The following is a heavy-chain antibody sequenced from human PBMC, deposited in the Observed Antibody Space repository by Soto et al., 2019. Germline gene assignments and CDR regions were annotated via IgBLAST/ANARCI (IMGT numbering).Heavy chain of an antibody. CDR2: VYSTGTT. Sequence: PSETLSLTCSVSGGPITYGDYYWTWIRHPPGKGLEFIGYVYSTGTTYYDPSFQSRVMMSQDTSKNEFSMTLSSLTAADTAVYYCARATYGDLQSWGQGTLVTVSS. V-gene: IGHV4-30-4*01. D-gene: IGHD4-17*01. J-gene: IGHJ5*02. CDR3: ARATYGDLQS. CDR1: GGPITYGDYY.